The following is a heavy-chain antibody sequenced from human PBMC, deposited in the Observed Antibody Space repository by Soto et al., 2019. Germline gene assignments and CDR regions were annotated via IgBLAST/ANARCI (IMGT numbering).Heavy chain of an antibody. Sequence: SETLSLTCTVSGGSISGAGYYWSWIRQHPGKGLELIGYIYYSGSTYYNTSPKSRVTISVDTSKNQFSLKLSSVTAADTAVYYSVRSQTPMGLSGYDSLYYYGRDXWGQWATGTVS. J-gene: IGHJ6*02. CDR2: IYYSGST. CDR3: VRSQTPMGLSGYDSLYYYGRDX. D-gene: IGHD5-12*01. CDR1: GGSISGAGYY. V-gene: IGHV4-31*03.